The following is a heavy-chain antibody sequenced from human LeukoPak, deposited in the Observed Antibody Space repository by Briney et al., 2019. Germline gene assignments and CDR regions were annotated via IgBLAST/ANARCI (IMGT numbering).Heavy chain of an antibody. CDR1: GFTFNSYS. D-gene: IGHD6-19*01. Sequence: GGSLRLSCVASGFTFNSYSMNWVRQAPGKGLEWVSYISSSSVTIYYADSVKGRFIISRDNAKNSLYLQMNSLRDEDTAVYYCARHIAVAGTWAYDYWGQGTLVTVSS. CDR2: ISSSSVTI. V-gene: IGHV3-48*02. CDR3: ARHIAVAGTWAYDY. J-gene: IGHJ4*02.